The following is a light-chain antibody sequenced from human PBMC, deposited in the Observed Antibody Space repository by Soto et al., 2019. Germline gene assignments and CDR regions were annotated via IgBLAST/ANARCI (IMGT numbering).Light chain of an antibody. Sequence: QSVLSQPPSVSAAPGQTVTISCSGSSSNIGTNYVSWYQQLPETAPKLLIYDNDHRPSGIPDRCSGSKSGTSATLGIPGLQTGDEADYYCGPWDGSLNTQIFGGGTKVTVL. CDR1: SSNIGTNY. J-gene: IGLJ2*01. CDR2: DND. CDR3: GPWDGSLNTQI. V-gene: IGLV1-51*01.